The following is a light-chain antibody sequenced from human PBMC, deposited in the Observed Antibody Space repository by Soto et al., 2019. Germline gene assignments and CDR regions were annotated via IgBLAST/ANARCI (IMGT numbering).Light chain of an antibody. J-gene: IGKJ1*01. V-gene: IGKV4-1*01. CDR1: QRVLYSGNNKDA. Sequence: DIVMTQSPDSLAVSLGERATINCKSSQRVLYSGNNKDALVWYQQKPGQPLKMLISWASTRESGVPDRFSGSGSGKDFTLTISSLQAEDVAVYYCQQFYTTPSFGQGTKVEIK. CDR3: QQFYTTPS. CDR2: WAS.